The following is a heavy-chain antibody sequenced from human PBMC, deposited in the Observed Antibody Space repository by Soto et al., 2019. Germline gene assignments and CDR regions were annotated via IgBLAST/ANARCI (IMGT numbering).Heavy chain of an antibody. CDR3: AKDSPLGRWFGELGV. V-gene: IGHV3-23*01. CDR2: ISGSGGST. D-gene: IGHD3-10*01. CDR1: GFTFSNYG. J-gene: IGHJ4*02. Sequence: HPGGSLRLSCAASGFTFSNYGMSWVRQAPGKGLEWVSAISGSGGSTYHADSVKGRFTMSRDYSKNMVHLQINSLRAEDTAVYYCAKDSPLGRWFGELGVWGQGTLVTVSS.